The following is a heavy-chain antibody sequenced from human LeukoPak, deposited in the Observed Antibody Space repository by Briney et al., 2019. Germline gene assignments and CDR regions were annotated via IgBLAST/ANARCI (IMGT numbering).Heavy chain of an antibody. Sequence: ASVKVSCKASGYTFTGYYMHWVRQAPGQGLEWMGWINPYGGGTNFAQRFQGRVTMTRDTSISTAYMELSRLRSDDTAVYYCARGSGIFSGSEGYRFDPWGQGTLVTVSS. V-gene: IGHV1-2*02. CDR1: GYTFTGYY. CDR3: ARGSGIFSGSEGYRFDP. J-gene: IGHJ5*02. CDR2: INPYGGGT. D-gene: IGHD6-19*01.